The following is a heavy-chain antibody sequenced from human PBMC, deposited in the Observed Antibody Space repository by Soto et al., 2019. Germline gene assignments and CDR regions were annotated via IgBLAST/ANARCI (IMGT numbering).Heavy chain of an antibody. CDR3: AKSGGIEDYYYYYMEV. D-gene: IGHD3-16*02. V-gene: IGHV1-8*01. Sequence: ASVKVSCKPSVYTFTSYDINWVRQATGQGLEWMGWMNPNSGNTGYAQKFQGRVTMTRNTSISTAYMELSSLRSEDTAVYYCAKSGGIEDYYYYYMEVWGKGTTVNVS. J-gene: IGHJ6*03. CDR1: VYTFTSYD. CDR2: MNPNSGNT.